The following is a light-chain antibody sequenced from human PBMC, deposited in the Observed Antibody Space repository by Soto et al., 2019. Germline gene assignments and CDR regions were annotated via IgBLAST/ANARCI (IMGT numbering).Light chain of an antibody. CDR3: GTWDSSLSVV. J-gene: IGLJ2*01. V-gene: IGLV1-51*01. Sequence: QSVLTQPPSVSAAPGQKVTISCSGSSSNIGNNYVSWYQQLPGTAPKLLIYDNNKRPSGIPDRFSGSNSGTSATLGITGLQTGDEADYYCGTWDSSLSVVFGGGTQLTVL. CDR2: DNN. CDR1: SSNIGNNY.